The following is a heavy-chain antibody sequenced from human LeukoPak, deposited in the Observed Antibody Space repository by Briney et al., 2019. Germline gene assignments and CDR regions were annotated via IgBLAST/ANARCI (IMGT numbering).Heavy chain of an antibody. V-gene: IGHV1-69*13. CDR2: IIPIFGTA. D-gene: IGHD3-3*01. J-gene: IGHJ4*02. CDR3: ARPRTYYDFWRGYPPFDY. Sequence: SVKVSCRASGGTFSSYAISWVRQAPGQGLEWMGGIIPIFGTANYAQKFQGRVTITADESTSTAYMELSSLRSEDTAVYYCARPRTYYDFWRGYPPFDYWGQGTLVTVSS. CDR1: GGTFSSYA.